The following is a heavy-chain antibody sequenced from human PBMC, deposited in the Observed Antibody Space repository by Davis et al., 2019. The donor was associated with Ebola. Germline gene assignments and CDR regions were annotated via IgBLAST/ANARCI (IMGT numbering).Heavy chain of an antibody. D-gene: IGHD6-19*01. Sequence: PGGSLRLSCAASGFSFSNCWMSWVRQGPGKGLEWVAFIRYDGTNKLYADSVRGRFTISRDNSKNTLYLQMNSLRAEDTAVYYCAKDLTVPDNLDYWGQGTLVTISS. V-gene: IGHV3-30*02. CDR2: IRYDGTNK. J-gene: IGHJ4*01. CDR1: GFSFSNCW. CDR3: AKDLTVPDNLDY.